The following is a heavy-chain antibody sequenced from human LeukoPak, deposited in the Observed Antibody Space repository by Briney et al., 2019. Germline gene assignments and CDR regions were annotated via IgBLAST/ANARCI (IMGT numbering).Heavy chain of an antibody. V-gene: IGHV4-4*07. D-gene: IGHD3-22*01. J-gene: IGHJ2*01. Sequence: PSETLSLTCTVSGGSISSYYWSWIRQPAGKGLERIGRIYTSGSTNYNPSLKSRVTMSVDTSKNQFSLKLSSVTAADTAVYYCAREAQYYYDSSGYLNQYWYFDLWGRGTLVTVSS. CDR3: AREAQYYYDSSGYLNQYWYFDL. CDR1: GGSISSYY. CDR2: IYTSGST.